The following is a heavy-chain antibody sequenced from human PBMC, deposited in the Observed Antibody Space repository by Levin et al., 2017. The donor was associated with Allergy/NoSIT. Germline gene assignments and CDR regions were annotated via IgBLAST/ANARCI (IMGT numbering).Heavy chain of an antibody. CDR3: TRGASSGWYLGTY. D-gene: IGHD6-19*01. CDR1: GYTFSGFY. J-gene: IGHJ4*02. V-gene: IGHV1-2*06. Sequence: GESLKISCQASGYTFSGFYLHWVRQAPGQGLEWMGRIYPNSGSTNYAQKFQGRVTMTRDTSISTAYMELNSLTFDDTAVYFCTRGASSGWYLGTYWGQGTLVSVSS. CDR2: IYPNSGST.